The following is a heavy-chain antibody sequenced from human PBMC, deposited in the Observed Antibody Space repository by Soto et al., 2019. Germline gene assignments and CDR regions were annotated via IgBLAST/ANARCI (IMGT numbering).Heavy chain of an antibody. Sequence: ASVKVSCKASGYTFTSYDIYWVRQATGQGLEWMGWMNPNTGNSGYAQKFQGRVTVTSDTSINTVHMELSSLRSEDAAVYYCARRAETNGWNGFGADKYYFDFWGQGTLVTVSS. CDR3: ARRAETNGWNGFGADKYYFDF. J-gene: IGHJ4*02. V-gene: IGHV1-8*01. CDR2: MNPNTGNS. CDR1: GYTFTSYD. D-gene: IGHD1-1*01.